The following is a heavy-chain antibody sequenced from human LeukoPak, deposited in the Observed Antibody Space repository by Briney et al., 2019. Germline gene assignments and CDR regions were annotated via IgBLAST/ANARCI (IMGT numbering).Heavy chain of an antibody. D-gene: IGHD3-22*01. Sequence: EASVKVSCKASGGTFSSYAISWVRQAPGQGLEWMGGIIPIFGTANYAQKFQGRVTITTDKSTSTAYMELSSLRSEDTAVYYCARDSDYYDSSGYYQRGEYFQHWGQGTLVTVSS. J-gene: IGHJ1*01. CDR1: GGTFSSYA. CDR2: IIPIFGTA. V-gene: IGHV1-69*05. CDR3: ARDSDYYDSSGYYQRGEYFQH.